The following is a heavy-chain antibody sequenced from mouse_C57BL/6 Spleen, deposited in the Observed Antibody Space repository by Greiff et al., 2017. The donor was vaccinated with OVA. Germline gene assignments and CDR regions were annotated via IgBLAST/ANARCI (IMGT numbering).Heavy chain of an antibody. D-gene: IGHD2-4*01. CDR3: ARGGDYDGAWFAY. CDR2: IDPSDSYT. CDR1: GYTFTSYW. V-gene: IGHV1-69*01. J-gene: IGHJ3*01. Sequence: VQLQQPGAELVMPGASVKLSCKASGYTFTSYWMHWVKQRPGQGLEWIGEIDPSDSYTNYNQKFKGKSTLTVDKSSSTAYMQLGSLTSEDSAVYYCARGGDYDGAWFAYWGQGTLVTVSA.